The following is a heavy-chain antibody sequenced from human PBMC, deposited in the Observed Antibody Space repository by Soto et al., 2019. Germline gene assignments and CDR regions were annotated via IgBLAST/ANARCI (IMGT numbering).Heavy chain of an antibody. V-gene: IGHV3-23*01. J-gene: IGHJ6*02. CDR1: GFTFSSYA. CDR3: ASLGRHG. D-gene: IGHD3-16*01. CDR2: ISGGGGST. Sequence: GGSLRLSCAASGFTFSSYAMSWVRQAPGKGLEWVSAISGGGGSTYYADSVKGRFTISRDNAKNSLFLQMNNLRAEDTGVYYCASLGRHGWGQGTTVTVSS.